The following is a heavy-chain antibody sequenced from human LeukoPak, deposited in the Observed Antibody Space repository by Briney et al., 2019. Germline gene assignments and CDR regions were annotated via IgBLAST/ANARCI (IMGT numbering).Heavy chain of an antibody. J-gene: IGHJ4*02. CDR2: IIPIFGTA. CDR1: GGTFSSYA. V-gene: IGHV1-69*05. D-gene: IGHD5-24*01. Sequence: SPVKVSCEASGGTFSSYAISWVRQAPGQGLEWMGGIIPIFGTANYAQKFQGRVTITTDESTSTAYMELSSLRSEDTAVYYCASNRRDGYNYYFDYWGQGTLVTVSS. CDR3: ASNRRDGYNYYFDY.